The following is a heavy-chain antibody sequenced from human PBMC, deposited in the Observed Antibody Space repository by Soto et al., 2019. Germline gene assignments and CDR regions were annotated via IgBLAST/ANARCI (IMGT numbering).Heavy chain of an antibody. V-gene: IGHV1-46*01. CDR3: ARVADLAGGDWFDP. Sequence: QVQLVQSGAEVKKPGASVKVTCKASGYTFTKFYMYWVRQATGQGLEWVGTINPSRGDTTYAQKFQGRVTMTRDTSTSTLYMELSSLRSEDTAVYYCARVADLAGGDWFDPWGQGTLVTVSS. CDR1: GYTFTKFY. D-gene: IGHD1-26*01. J-gene: IGHJ5*02. CDR2: INPSRGDT.